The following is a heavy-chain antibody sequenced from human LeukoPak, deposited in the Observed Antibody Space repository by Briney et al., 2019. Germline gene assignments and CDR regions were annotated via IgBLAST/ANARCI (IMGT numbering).Heavy chain of an antibody. V-gene: IGHV4-59*08. J-gene: IGHJ4*02. CDR2: IYYTGTT. Sequence: SETLSLTCTVSGGSISNYYWSWLRQPPGKGLEYIGFIYYTGTTNYNPSLKSRVTISVDTSKNQFSLKLSSVTAADTAVYYCARQGYWSGYFVFDYWGQGALVTVSS. CDR3: ARQGYWSGYFVFDY. CDR1: GGSISNYY. D-gene: IGHD3-3*01.